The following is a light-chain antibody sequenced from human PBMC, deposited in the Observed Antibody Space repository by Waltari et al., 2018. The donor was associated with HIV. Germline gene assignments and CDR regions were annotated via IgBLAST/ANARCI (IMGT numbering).Light chain of an antibody. CDR1: QSVSSSY. Sequence: EIVLTQSPDTLSLSPGVRATVSCRASQSVSSSYLAWYQQKPGQPPRLLIYGASTRAIGIPDRFSISGSGTDFTLTISRLEPEDFAVYYCQQYSRSAYTFGQGTKLEIK. J-gene: IGKJ2*01. V-gene: IGKV3-20*01. CDR3: QQYSRSAYT. CDR2: GAS.